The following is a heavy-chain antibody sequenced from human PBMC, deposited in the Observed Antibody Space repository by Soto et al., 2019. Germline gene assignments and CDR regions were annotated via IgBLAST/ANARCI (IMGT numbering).Heavy chain of an antibody. CDR2: ISYDGSNK. D-gene: IGHD2-15*01. CDR1: GFTFSSYG. V-gene: IGHV3-30*18. J-gene: IGHJ4*02. CDR3: AKDGYGGNRFDY. Sequence: ESGGGVVQPGRSLRLSCAASGFTFSSYGMHWVRQAPGKGLEWVAVISYDGSNKYYADSVKGRFTISRDNSKNTLYLQMNSLRAEDTAVYYCAKDGYGGNRFDYWGQGTLVTVSS.